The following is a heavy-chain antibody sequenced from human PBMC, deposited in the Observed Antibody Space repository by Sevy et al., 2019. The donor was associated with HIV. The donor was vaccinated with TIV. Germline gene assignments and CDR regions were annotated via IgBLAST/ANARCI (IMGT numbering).Heavy chain of an antibody. CDR2: IYSGGST. CDR3: ASSFATYYYDSSSYLRGDAFDI. J-gene: IGHJ3*02. CDR1: GFTVSSNY. V-gene: IGHV3-53*01. Sequence: GGSLRLSCAASGFTVSSNYMSWVRQAPGKGLEWVSVIYSGGSTYYADSVKGRFTISRDNSKNTLYLQMNSLRAEDTAVYYCASSFATYYYDSSSYLRGDAFDIWGHGTMVTVSS. D-gene: IGHD3-22*01.